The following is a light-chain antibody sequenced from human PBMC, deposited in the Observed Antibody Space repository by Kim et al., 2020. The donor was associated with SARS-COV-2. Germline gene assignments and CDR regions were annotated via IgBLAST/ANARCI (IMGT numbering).Light chain of an antibody. J-gene: IGKJ1*01. CDR3: QQYNDLWT. V-gene: IGKV1-5*03. Sequence: SASVGDRVTITCRASQSIVSWLAWYQQKPGRAPKHLIYKASSLESGFPSRFSGSGSGTEFTLTSTSLQPDDFGTYYCQQYNDLWTFGQGTKVDIK. CDR1: QSIVSW. CDR2: KAS.